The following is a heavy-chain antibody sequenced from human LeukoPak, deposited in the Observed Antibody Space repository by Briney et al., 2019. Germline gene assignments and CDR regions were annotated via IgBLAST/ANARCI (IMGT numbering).Heavy chain of an antibody. CDR1: GFTFSSYE. CDR3: ARGYIDNLGYSPRSSFDS. Sequence: GGSLRLSCAASGFTFSSYEMNWVRQAPGKGLEWVSYISSNGSTIYYADSVKGRFTISRDNAKNSLYLQMNSLVAEDTAVYYCARGYIDNLGYSPRSSFDSWGQGSLVTVSS. D-gene: IGHD3-22*01. CDR2: ISSNGSTI. V-gene: IGHV3-48*03. J-gene: IGHJ4*02.